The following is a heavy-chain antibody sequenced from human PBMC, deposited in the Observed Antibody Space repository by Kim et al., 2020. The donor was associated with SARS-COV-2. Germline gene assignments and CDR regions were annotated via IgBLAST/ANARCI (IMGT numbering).Heavy chain of an antibody. Sequence: SVKVSCKASGGTFSSYAISWVRQAPGQGLEWMGGIIPIFGTANYAQKFQGRVTITADESTSTAYMELSSLRSEDTAVYYCARDGWWGTDEYYDFWGWGQGTLVTVSS. CDR1: GGTFSSYA. V-gene: IGHV1-69*13. CDR2: IIPIFGTA. J-gene: IGHJ4*02. CDR3: ARDGWWGTDEYYDFWG. D-gene: IGHD3-3*01.